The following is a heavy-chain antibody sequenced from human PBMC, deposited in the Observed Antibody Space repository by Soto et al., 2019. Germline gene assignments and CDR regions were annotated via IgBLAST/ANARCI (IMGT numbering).Heavy chain of an antibody. CDR1: GFTFSSYA. Sequence: GGSLRLSCAASGFTFSSYAMSWVRQAPGKGLEWVSAISGSGGSTYYADSVKGRFTISRDNSKNTLYLQMNSLRAEDTAVYYCAKEGRYYDFWSGYYVDYYFDYWGQGTLVTVSS. CDR2: ISGSGGST. D-gene: IGHD3-3*01. CDR3: AKEGRYYDFWSGYYVDYYFDY. V-gene: IGHV3-23*01. J-gene: IGHJ4*02.